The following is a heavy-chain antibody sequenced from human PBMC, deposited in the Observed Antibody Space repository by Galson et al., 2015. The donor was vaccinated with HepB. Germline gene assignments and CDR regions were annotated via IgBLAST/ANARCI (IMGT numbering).Heavy chain of an antibody. CDR1: GGSFSGYY. J-gene: IGHJ4*02. Sequence: ETLSLTCAVYGGSFSGYYWSWIRQPPGKGLEWIGEINHSGSTNYNPSLKSRVTISVDTSKNQFSLKLSSVTAADTAVYYCARAPRGYCSSTSCLQDYWGQGTLVTISS. CDR3: ARAPRGYCSSTSCLQDY. V-gene: IGHV4-34*01. CDR2: INHSGST. D-gene: IGHD2-2*01.